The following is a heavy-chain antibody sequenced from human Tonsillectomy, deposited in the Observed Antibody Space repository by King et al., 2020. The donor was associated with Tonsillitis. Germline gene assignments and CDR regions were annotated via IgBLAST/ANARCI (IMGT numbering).Heavy chain of an antibody. CDR2: ISGSGGST. CDR3: AKISLNRPPHYFDC. CDR1: GFTFSNYA. V-gene: IGHV3-23*04. J-gene: IGHJ4*02. Sequence: VQLVESGGGLVQPGGSLRLSCTASGFTFSNYAMNWVRQAPGKGLEWVSGISGSGGSTHYADSVKGRFTISRDNSKDTLYLQLNSLRDEDTAVYYCAKISLNRPPHYFDCWGQGTLVTVSS.